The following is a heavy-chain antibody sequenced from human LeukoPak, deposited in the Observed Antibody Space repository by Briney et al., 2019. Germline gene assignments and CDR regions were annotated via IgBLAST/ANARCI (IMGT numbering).Heavy chain of an antibody. CDR1: GSAFSDYY. D-gene: IGHD3-10*01. Sequence: GGSLRLSCAASGSAFSDYYMSWIRQAPGKGLEWVSYISSSGSTIYYADSVKGRFTISRDNAKNSLYLQMNSLRAEDTAVYYCASGITMVREIDYWGQGTLVTVSS. V-gene: IGHV3-11*04. CDR2: ISSSGSTI. J-gene: IGHJ4*02. CDR3: ASGITMVREIDY.